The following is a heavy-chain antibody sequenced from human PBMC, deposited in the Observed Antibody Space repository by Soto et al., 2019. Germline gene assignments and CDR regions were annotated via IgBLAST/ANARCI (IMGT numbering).Heavy chain of an antibody. CDR1: GYTFTSYY. D-gene: IGHD3-22*01. CDR3: ARAAFYYDTSGHYAPGY. CDR2: INPSGGST. Sequence: ASVKVSCKASGYTFTSYYMHWVRQAPGQGLEWMGIINPSGGSTSYAQKFQGRVTMTRDTSTSTVYMELSSLRSEDRAVYYCARAAFYYDTSGHYAPGYWGQGTLVTVSS. V-gene: IGHV1-46*03. J-gene: IGHJ4*02.